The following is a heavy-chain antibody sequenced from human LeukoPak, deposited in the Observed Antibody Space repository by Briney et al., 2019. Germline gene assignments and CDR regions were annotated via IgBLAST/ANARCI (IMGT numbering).Heavy chain of an antibody. CDR3: AKDLGDIVATLIDY. CDR2: IRYDGSNK. CDR1: GFTFGSYG. Sequence: GGSLRLSCAASGFTFGSYGMHWVRQAPGKGLEWVAFIRYDGSNKYYADSVKGRFTISRDNSKNTLYLQMNSLRAEDTAVYYCAKDLGDIVATLIDYWGQGTLVTVSS. V-gene: IGHV3-30*02. J-gene: IGHJ4*02. D-gene: IGHD5-12*01.